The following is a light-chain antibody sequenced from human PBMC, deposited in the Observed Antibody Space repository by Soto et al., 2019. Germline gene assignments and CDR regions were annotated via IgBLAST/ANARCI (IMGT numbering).Light chain of an antibody. CDR3: QQYNSYSRT. CDR1: QTISSW. CDR2: DAS. V-gene: IGKV1-5*01. J-gene: IGKJ1*01. Sequence: DIQMTRSPSTLSGSVGDRVTITCRASQTISSWLAWYQQKPGKAPKLLIYDASSLESGVPSRFSGSGSGTEFTLTISSLQPDDFATYYCQQYNSYSRTFGQGTKVDNK.